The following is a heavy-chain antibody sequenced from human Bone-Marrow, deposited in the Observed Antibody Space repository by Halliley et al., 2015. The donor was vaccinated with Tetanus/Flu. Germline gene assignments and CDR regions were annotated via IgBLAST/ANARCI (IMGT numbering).Heavy chain of an antibody. J-gene: IGHJ4*02. V-gene: IGHV3-33*01. Sequence: VASIWNDGNNQYYADSVKGRFTISRDNSQNTLYLQMNTLRVEDTAVYHCARDLGGSYAVYYFDFWGQGTRVTVSS. CDR3: ARDLGGSYAVYYFDF. D-gene: IGHD3-10*01. CDR2: IWNDGNNQ.